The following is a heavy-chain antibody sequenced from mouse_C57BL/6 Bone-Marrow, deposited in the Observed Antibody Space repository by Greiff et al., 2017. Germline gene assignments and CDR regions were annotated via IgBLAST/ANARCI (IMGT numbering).Heavy chain of an antibody. CDR3: TTLPADGYYVDY. Sequence: VQLKESGAELVRPGASVKLSCTASGFNIKDYYMHWVKQRPEQGLEWIGRIDPEDGDTEYAPKFQGKATMTADTSSNNAYLQLSSLTSEDTAVYYITTLPADGYYVDYWGQGTSVTVSS. CDR2: IDPEDGDT. D-gene: IGHD2-3*01. J-gene: IGHJ4*01. CDR1: GFNIKDYY. V-gene: IGHV14-1*01.